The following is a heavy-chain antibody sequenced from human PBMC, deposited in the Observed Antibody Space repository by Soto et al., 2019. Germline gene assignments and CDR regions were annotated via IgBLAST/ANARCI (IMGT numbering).Heavy chain of an antibody. Sequence: SETLSLTCTVSGGSINNYYWSWIRQPPGKGLEWIGYIHYSGGTKYNAALKSRVTMSVDMSKDQLSLRLTSVTASDTAVYYCVRYSRSSTYFENWGLEALVTVSS. J-gene: IGHJ4*02. D-gene: IGHD6-6*01. V-gene: IGHV4-59*12. CDR3: VRYSRSSTYFEN. CDR2: IHYSGGT. CDR1: GGSINNYY.